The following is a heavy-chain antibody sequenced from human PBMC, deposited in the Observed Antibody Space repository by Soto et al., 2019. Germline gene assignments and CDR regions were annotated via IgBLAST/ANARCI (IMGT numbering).Heavy chain of an antibody. CDR1: GFTFDDYA. D-gene: IGHD3-10*01. CDR2: ISWNSGSV. J-gene: IGHJ4*02. Sequence: EVQLVESGGGLIQPGGSLRLSCASSGFTFDDYAMHWVRQAPGKGLEWVSGISWNSGSVTYADSVKGRFTISRDNAKNSLYLQMNSLRAEDTALYFCARDRLFGNYGSGSYYGGFHYWGQGTLVTVSS. CDR3: ARDRLFGNYGSGSYYGGFHY. V-gene: IGHV3-9*01.